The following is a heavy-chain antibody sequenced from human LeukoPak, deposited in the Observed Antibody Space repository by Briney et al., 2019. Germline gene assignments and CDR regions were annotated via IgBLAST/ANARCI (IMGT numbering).Heavy chain of an antibody. Sequence: PWGSLRLSCAASGFTFSSYSMNWVRQAPGKGLEWVSYISSSGSTIHYADSVKGRFTISRDNAKNSLNLQLNSLRAEDTAVYFCAKRIATSGKHYFDNWGQGILVTVSS. CDR3: AKRIATSGKHYFDN. CDR2: ISSSGSTI. J-gene: IGHJ4*02. D-gene: IGHD6-13*01. CDR1: GFTFSSYS. V-gene: IGHV3-48*01.